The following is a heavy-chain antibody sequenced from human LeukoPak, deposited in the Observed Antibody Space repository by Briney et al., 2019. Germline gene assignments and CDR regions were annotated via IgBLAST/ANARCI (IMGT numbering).Heavy chain of an antibody. CDR3: ARDSGSSGWLGLRGYYMDV. CDR2: TYYRSKWYN. V-gene: IGHV6-1*01. D-gene: IGHD6-19*01. Sequence: SQTLSLTCAISGDSVSSNSAAWNWIRQSPSRGLEWLGRTYYRSKWYNDYAVSVKSRITINPDTSKNQFSLQLNSVTPEDTAVYYCARDSGSSGWLGLRGYYMDVWGKGTTVTVSS. J-gene: IGHJ6*03. CDR1: GDSVSSNSAA.